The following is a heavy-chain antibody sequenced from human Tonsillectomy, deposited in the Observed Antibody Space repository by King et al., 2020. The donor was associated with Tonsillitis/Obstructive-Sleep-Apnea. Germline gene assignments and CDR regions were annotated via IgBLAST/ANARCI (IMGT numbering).Heavy chain of an antibody. Sequence: VQLVESGGGLVQPGGSLRLSCAASGFTFSSYWMHWVRQAPGKGLVWVSRINSDGSSTSYADSVKGRFTISRDNAKNTLYLQMNSLRAEDTAVYSWARTPEGMDLCNYWGQGPLATASS. J-gene: IGHJ4*02. CDR3: ARTPEGMDLCNY. D-gene: IGHD3/OR15-3a*01. V-gene: IGHV3-74*01. CDR2: INSDGSST. CDR1: GFTFSSYW.